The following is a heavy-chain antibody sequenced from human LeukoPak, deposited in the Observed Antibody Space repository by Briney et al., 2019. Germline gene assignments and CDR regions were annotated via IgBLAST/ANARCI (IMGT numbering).Heavy chain of an antibody. CDR3: ARGGYCGGDCYFYY. D-gene: IGHD2-21*02. CDR2: IYTSGST. CDR1: GGSFSGDF. Sequence: SETLSLTCAVYGGSFSGDFWSWIRQSPGKGLEWIGRIYTSGSTNYNPSLKSRVTISVDTSKNQFSLKLSSVTAADTAVYYCARGGYCGGDCYFYYWGQGTLVTVSS. V-gene: IGHV4-59*10. J-gene: IGHJ4*02.